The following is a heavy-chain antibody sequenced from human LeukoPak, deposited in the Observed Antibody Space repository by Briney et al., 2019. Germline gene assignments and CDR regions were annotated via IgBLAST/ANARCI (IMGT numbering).Heavy chain of an antibody. CDR2: IYYSGST. V-gene: IGHV4-59*08. J-gene: IGHJ4*02. D-gene: IGHD1-26*01. CDR1: GGSMSSYY. CDR3: ARQSGRNLLDS. Sequence: PSETLSLTCTVSGGSMSSYYWSWIRQPPGKGLKWIGHIYYSGSTNYNPSLKGRVTMSVDTSKNQFSLEVSSVTTADTAVYYCARQSGRNLLDSWGQGTLVTVSS.